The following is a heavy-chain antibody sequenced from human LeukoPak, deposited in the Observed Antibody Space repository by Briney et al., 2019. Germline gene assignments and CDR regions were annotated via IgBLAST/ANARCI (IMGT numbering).Heavy chain of an antibody. CDR3: AREGRGYGGKDY. CDR2: IKQGGSEE. V-gene: IGHV3-7*05. D-gene: IGHD4-23*01. J-gene: IGHJ4*02. Sequence: GGSLRLSCVASGFTFSSHWVTWVRQAPGKGLEWVANIKQGGSEEHCLGSVKGRFTISRDDAKNSLFLQMSSLSADDTAVYYCAREGRGYGGKDYWGQGTRVTVSS. CDR1: GFTFSSHW.